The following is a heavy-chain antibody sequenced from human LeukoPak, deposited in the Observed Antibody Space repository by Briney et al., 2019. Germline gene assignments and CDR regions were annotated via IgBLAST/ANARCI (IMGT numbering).Heavy chain of an antibody. Sequence: GGSLRLSCAASGFTFSSYAMSWVRQAPGKGLEWVSAISGSGVSPYYADSVKGRFTISRDNSKNPLCLQMNSLRAEDTAVYYCAKDSGLYSSTPFDYWGQGTLVTVSS. V-gene: IGHV3-23*01. CDR2: ISGSGVSP. J-gene: IGHJ4*02. CDR3: AKDSGLYSSTPFDY. D-gene: IGHD6-13*01. CDR1: GFTFSSYA.